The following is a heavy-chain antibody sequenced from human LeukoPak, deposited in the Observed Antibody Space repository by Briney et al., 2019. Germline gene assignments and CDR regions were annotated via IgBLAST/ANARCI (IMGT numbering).Heavy chain of an antibody. J-gene: IGHJ4*02. CDR2: ISSSGSTI. V-gene: IGHV3-48*03. CDR3: ARTQGVAIL. Sequence: GGSLRLSCAASGFTFSSYEMNWVRQAPGKELEWVSYISSSGSTIYYADSVKGRFTISRDNAKNSLYLQMNSLRAEDTAVYYCARTQGVAILWGQGTLVTVSS. D-gene: IGHD3-3*01. CDR1: GFTFSSYE.